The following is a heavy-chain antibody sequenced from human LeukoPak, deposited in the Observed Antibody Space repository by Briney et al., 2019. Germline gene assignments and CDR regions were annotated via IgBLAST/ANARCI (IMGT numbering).Heavy chain of an antibody. V-gene: IGHV3-30*02. D-gene: IGHD6-6*01. CDR2: IRYDGSNK. CDR1: GFTFSSYG. Sequence: GGSLRLSCAASGFTFSSYGMHWVRQAPGKGLEWVAFIRYDGSNKYYADSVKGRFTISRDNSKNTLYLQMNSLRAEDTAVYYCAKDPSSSSGIYYYYYMDVWGKGTTVTVSS. J-gene: IGHJ6*03. CDR3: AKDPSSSSGIYYYYYMDV.